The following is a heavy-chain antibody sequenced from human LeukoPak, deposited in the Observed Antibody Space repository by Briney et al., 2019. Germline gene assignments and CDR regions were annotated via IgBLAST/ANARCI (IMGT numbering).Heavy chain of an antibody. CDR2: IYHSGST. D-gene: IGHD4-23*01. J-gene: IGHJ6*03. V-gene: IGHV4-38-2*02. CDR3: ARGRLRWYYYYYYYMDV. CDR1: NGSISSGYY. Sequence: PSETLSLTCTVSNGSISSGYYWGWIRQPPGKGLEWIGSIYHSGSTYYNPSLKSRVTISVDTSKNQFSLKLSSVTAADTAVYYCARGRLRWYYYYYYYMDVWGKGTTVTVSS.